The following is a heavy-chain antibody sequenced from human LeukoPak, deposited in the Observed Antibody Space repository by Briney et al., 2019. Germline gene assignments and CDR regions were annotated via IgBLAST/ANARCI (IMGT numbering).Heavy chain of an antibody. CDR3: ALGYCDSSGDAFDI. V-gene: IGHV1-8*01. CDR1: GYTFTSYD. D-gene: IGHD3-22*01. J-gene: IGHJ3*02. Sequence: GASVKVSCKASGYTFTSYDINWVRQATGQGLEWMGWINPNSGNTGYAQKFQGRVTMTRNTSISTAYMELSSLRSEDTAVYYCALGYCDSSGDAFDIWGQGTMVTVSS. CDR2: INPNSGNT.